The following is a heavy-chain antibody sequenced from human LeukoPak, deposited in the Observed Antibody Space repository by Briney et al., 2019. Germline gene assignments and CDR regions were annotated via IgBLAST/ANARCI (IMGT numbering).Heavy chain of an antibody. V-gene: IGHV3-64D*06. CDR1: GFTFSNYA. CDR2: ISSNGGST. J-gene: IGHJ6*02. D-gene: IGHD4-17*01. Sequence: GGSLRLSCSASGFTFSNYAMHWARQAPGKGLEYVSAISSNGGSTFYSDSVKGRFTISRDNSENTLYFQMNSLRAEDTAVYYCVKSTRVTTAYYYYGMDVWGQGTTVTVS. CDR3: VKSTRVTTAYYYYGMDV.